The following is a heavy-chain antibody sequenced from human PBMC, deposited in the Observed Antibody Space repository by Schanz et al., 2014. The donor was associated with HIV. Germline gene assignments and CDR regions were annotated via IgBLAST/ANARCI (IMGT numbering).Heavy chain of an antibody. J-gene: IGHJ4*02. CDR2: ISHSGIT. V-gene: IGHV4-30-2*01. Sequence: QVQLQASGPGLVKPSETLSLTCTVSGGSMSSGDHSWSWIRQPPGKGLEWIGYISHSGITYYSPSLKRRVIISIGRSSNQFSLKLSSVTAADTAVYYCARVTVVEALYYFDYWGQGTLVTVSS. CDR1: GGSMSSGDHS. CDR3: ARVTVVEALYYFDY. D-gene: IGHD2-15*01.